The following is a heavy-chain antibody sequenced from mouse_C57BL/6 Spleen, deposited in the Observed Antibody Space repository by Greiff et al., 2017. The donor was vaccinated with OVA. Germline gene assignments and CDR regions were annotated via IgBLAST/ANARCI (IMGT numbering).Heavy chain of an antibody. Sequence: QVQLKESGPELVKPGASVKLSCKASGYTFTSYDINWVKQRPGQGLEWIGWIYPRDGSTKYNEKFKGKATLTVDTSSSTAYMELHSLTSEDSAVYFCARRRYGSSYGYAMDYWGQGTSVTVSS. CDR3: ARRRYGSSYGYAMDY. J-gene: IGHJ4*01. CDR1: GYTFTSYD. CDR2: IYPRDGST. D-gene: IGHD1-1*01. V-gene: IGHV1-85*01.